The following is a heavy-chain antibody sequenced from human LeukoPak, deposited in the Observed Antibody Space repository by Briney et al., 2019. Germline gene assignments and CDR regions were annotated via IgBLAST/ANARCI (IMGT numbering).Heavy chain of an antibody. J-gene: IGHJ6*02. CDR1: GGSISSYY. CDR3: ARGTYSSSSQNYYYYYGMDV. D-gene: IGHD6-13*01. V-gene: IGHV4-59*12. Sequence: SETLSLTCTVSGGSISSYYWSWIRQPSGKGLEWIGYIYYSGSTNYNPSLKSRVTISVDTSKNQFSLKLSSVTAADTAVYYCARGTYSSSSQNYYYYYGMDVWGQGTTVTVSS. CDR2: IYYSGST.